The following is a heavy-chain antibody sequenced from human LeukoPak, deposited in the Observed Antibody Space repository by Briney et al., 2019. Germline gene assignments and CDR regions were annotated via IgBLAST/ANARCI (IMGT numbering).Heavy chain of an antibody. CDR3: AKGDIDSSGYYYPSPTPHY. D-gene: IGHD3-22*01. V-gene: IGHV3-23*01. J-gene: IGHJ4*02. Sequence: GGSLRLSCAASGFTFSSYGMSWVRQAPGKGLVWVSAISGSGYTTYYADSVKGRFTISRDNSKNTLHLQMNSLRAEDTAVYYCAKGDIDSSGYYYPSPTPHYWGQGTLVTVSS. CDR1: GFTFSSYG. CDR2: ISGSGYTT.